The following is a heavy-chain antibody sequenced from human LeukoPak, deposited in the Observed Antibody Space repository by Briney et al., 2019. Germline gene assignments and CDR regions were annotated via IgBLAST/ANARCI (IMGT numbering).Heavy chain of an antibody. CDR3: ARVGPSRGQQLVPIMLKGFDP. J-gene: IGHJ5*02. CDR2: INPNSGGT. CDR1: GYTFTGYY. V-gene: IGHV1-2*02. D-gene: IGHD6-13*01. Sequence: ASVKVSCKASGYTFTGYYMHWVRQAPGQGLEWMGWINPNSGGTNYAQKFQGRVTMTRDTSISTAYMELSRLRSDDTAVYYCARVGPSRGQQLVPIMLKGFDPWGQGTLVTVSS.